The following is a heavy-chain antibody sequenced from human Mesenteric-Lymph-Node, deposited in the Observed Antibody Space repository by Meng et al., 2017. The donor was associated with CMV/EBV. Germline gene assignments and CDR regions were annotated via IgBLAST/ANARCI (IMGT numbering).Heavy chain of an antibody. Sequence: GGSLRLSCTASGFTFRGYAMHWVRQAPGKGLEWVAVTSFDGSNTNYADSVKGRFTISRDNSKSTVSLQMNSLRPEDTAVYYCARDWFYFDYWGQGVLVTVSS. V-gene: IGHV3-30*04. CDR2: TSFDGSNT. CDR3: ARDWFYFDY. J-gene: IGHJ4*02. D-gene: IGHD3-10*01. CDR1: GFTFRGYA.